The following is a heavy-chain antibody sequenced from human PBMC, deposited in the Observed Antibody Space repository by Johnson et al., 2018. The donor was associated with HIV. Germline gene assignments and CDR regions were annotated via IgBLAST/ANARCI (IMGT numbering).Heavy chain of an antibody. CDR1: GFTFDDYA. V-gene: IGHV3-9*01. Sequence: VQLVESGGGLVQPGRSLRLSCAASGFTFDDYAMHWVRQAPGKGLEWVSGISWNSGSIGYADSVKGRFTISRDNAKNSLYLQMNSLRAEDTAFYYCAKDMVVRENGAFDIWGQGTMVTVSS. D-gene: IGHD3-10*01. CDR3: AKDMVVRENGAFDI. J-gene: IGHJ3*02. CDR2: ISWNSGSI.